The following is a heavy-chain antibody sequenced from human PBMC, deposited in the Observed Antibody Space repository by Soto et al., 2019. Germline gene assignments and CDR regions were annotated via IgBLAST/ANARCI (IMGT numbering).Heavy chain of an antibody. CDR3: AADATAWQQMVPSDY. J-gene: IGHJ4*02. Sequence: SLKVSCKASGFTFTSSAFQWVRQARGQRLEWIGWIAVGSGYTNYAQRFQDRVTLTRDMSTATTYMELSRLTSEDTAIYYCAADATAWQQMVPSDYWGQGTLVTVSS. D-gene: IGHD2-8*01. CDR2: IAVGSGYT. CDR1: GFTFTSSA. V-gene: IGHV1-58*01.